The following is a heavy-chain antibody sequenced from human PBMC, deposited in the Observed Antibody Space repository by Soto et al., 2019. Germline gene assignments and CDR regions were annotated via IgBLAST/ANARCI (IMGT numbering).Heavy chain of an antibody. CDR1: GGSISSTGYY. CDR3: ATPFWGITGTPGRHVAWFDP. D-gene: IGHD3-16*01. Sequence: SETLSLTCTVSGGSISSTGYYWAWFRQPPGKGLEWIGTLSYMGSPSYNFHLKDRVTISADTSKNQLSLRLHSVTAADTASYFCATPFWGITGTPGRHVAWFDPWGQGTLVTVSS. V-gene: IGHV4-39*01. J-gene: IGHJ5*02. CDR2: LSYMGSP.